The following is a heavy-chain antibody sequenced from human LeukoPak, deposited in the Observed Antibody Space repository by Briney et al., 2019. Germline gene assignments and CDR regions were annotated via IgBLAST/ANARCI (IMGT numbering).Heavy chain of an antibody. V-gene: IGHV4-39*07. CDR1: GGSIRSSYYY. CDR2: IYDSGST. J-gene: IGHJ5*02. D-gene: IGHD4-17*01. Sequence: PSETLSLTCTVSGGSIRSSYYYWGWIRQPPGKGLEWIGSIYDSGSTYYNPSLKSRVTISVDTSKNQFSLKLSSVTAADTAVYYCARDLHGDDYNWFDPWGQGTLVTVSS. CDR3: ARDLHGDDYNWFDP.